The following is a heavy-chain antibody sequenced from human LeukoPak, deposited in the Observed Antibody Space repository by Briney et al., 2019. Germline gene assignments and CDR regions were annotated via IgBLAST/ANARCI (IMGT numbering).Heavy chain of an antibody. CDR3: ARDLKQQLVLGAFDI. D-gene: IGHD6-13*01. CDR1: GGSISGYY. J-gene: IGHJ3*02. Sequence: PSETLSLTCTVSGGSISGYYWSWIRQPPGKGLEWIGYFYYSGSTNYNPSLKSRVTISVDTSKNQFSLKLSSVTAADTAVYYCARDLKQQLVLGAFDIWGQGTMVTVSS. CDR2: FYYSGST. V-gene: IGHV4-59*01.